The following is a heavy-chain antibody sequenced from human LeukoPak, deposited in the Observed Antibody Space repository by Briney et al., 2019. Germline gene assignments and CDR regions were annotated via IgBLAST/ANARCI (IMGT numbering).Heavy chain of an antibody. Sequence: GGSLRLSCAASGLTFSDYYMSWIRQAPGKELGWVSYISSSGSTIYYAHSVKGRFTISRDNAKNSLYLQMNSLRAEDTAVYYCAADGGYLSWFDPWGQGTLVTVSS. V-gene: IGHV3-11*01. CDR3: AADGGYLSWFDP. J-gene: IGHJ5*02. CDR2: ISSSGSTI. CDR1: GLTFSDYY. D-gene: IGHD3-16*02.